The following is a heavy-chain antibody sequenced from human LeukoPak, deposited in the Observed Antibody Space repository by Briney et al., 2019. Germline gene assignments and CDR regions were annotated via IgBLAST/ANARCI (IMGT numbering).Heavy chain of an antibody. CDR2: IKQDGSEK. CDR3: ARDHRGIYSPFDY. V-gene: IGHV3-7*01. D-gene: IGHD2-21*01. Sequence: GGSLRLSCAASGFTFSSYWMSWVRQAPGKGLEWVANIKQDGSEKYYVDSVKGRLIISRDNAKNSLYLQMNSLRAEDTAVYYCARDHRGIYSPFDYWGQGTLVTVSS. CDR1: GFTFSSYW. J-gene: IGHJ4*02.